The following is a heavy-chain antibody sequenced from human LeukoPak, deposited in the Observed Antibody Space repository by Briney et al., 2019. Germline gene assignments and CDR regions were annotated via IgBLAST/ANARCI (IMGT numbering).Heavy chain of an antibody. V-gene: IGHV3-53*01. CDR3: AKRIAALGPSFDY. CDR2: IYSGGST. CDR1: GFTVSSNY. D-gene: IGHD6-13*01. J-gene: IGHJ4*02. Sequence: GGSLRLSCAASGFTVSSNYMSWVRQAPGKGLEWVSVIYSGGSTHYADSVKGRFTISRDNSKNTLSLQMNSLRVEDSAVYFCAKRIAALGPSFDYWGQGTLVTVSS.